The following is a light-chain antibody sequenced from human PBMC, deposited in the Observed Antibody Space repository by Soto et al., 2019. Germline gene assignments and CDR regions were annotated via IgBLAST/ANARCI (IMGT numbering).Light chain of an antibody. J-gene: IGKJ5*01. CDR3: QQLYTLPFT. V-gene: IGKV1-9*01. CDR1: HDISTF. CDR2: EAS. Sequence: DIQLTQSPSLPSASIGDRHTLTCRASHDISTFLAWYQQKPGKAPKLLIYEASTLQSGVPSRFSGSGSGTEFTLTISGLLPEDFAAYHCQQLYTLPFTFGQGTRLEIK.